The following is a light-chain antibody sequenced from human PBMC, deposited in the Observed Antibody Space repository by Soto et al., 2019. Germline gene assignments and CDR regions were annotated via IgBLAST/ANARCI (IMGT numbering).Light chain of an antibody. V-gene: IGKV3-15*01. CDR1: QSVSKWY. J-gene: IGKJ1*01. CDR2: GAS. CDR3: QQYNNWPKT. Sequence: DIVLTQSPGTLSLSPGERATLSCRASQSVSKWYVAWYQVKPGQAPRLLIYGASTRATGIPARFSGSGSGTEFTLTISSLQSEDFAVYYCQQYNNWPKTFGQGTKVDIK.